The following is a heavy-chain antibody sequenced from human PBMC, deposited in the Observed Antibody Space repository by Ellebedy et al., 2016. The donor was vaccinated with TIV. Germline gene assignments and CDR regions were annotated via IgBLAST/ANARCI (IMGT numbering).Heavy chain of an antibody. V-gene: IGHV4-34*01. CDR2: INHSGST. J-gene: IGHJ6*02. D-gene: IGHD4-23*01. CDR3: ARGDGPVVIYGMDV. CDR1: GGSFSGYY. Sequence: SETLSLTXAVYGGSFSGYYWSWIRQPPGKGLEWIGEINHSGSTNYNPSLKSRVTISVDTSKNQFSLKLSSVTAADTAVYYCARGDGPVVIYGMDVWGQGTTVTVSS.